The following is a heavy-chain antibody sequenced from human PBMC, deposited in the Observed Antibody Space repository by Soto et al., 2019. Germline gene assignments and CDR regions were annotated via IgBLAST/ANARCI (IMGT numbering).Heavy chain of an antibody. CDR3: TTGWRYSNKYYFDY. J-gene: IGHJ4*02. CDR1: GVTFSNAW. CDR2: IKSKTDGGTT. V-gene: IGHV3-15*01. D-gene: IGHD4-4*01. Sequence: PGGSLRLSCAASGVTFSNAWMSWVRQAPGKGLEWVGRIKSKTDGGTTDYAAPVKGRFTISRDDSKNTLYLQMNSLKTEDTAVYYCTTGWRYSNKYYFDYWGQGTLVTVSS.